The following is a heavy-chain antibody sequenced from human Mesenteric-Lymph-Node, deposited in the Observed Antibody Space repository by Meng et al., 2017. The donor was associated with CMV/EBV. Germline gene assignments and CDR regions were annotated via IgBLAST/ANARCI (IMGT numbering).Heavy chain of an antibody. D-gene: IGHD5-18*01. CDR3: AKISVDTAMAYYYGMDV. CDR2: IRYDGSHQ. Sequence: GESLKISCAASGFTFITYGMQWVRQAPGKRLDWVAFIRYDGSHQDYADSVKGRFTISRDNSKNTLYLQMNSLRADDTAVYYCAKISVDTAMAYYYGMDVWGQGTTVTVSS. V-gene: IGHV3-30*02. CDR1: GFTFITYG. J-gene: IGHJ6*02.